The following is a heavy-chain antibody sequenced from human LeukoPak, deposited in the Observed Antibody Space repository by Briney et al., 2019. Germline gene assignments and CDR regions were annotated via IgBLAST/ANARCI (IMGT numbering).Heavy chain of an antibody. D-gene: IGHD2-2*01. CDR1: GFTFDDYA. CDR2: ITWNSGSM. J-gene: IGHJ4*02. Sequence: GRSLRLSCAASGFTFDDYAMHWVRQAPGKGLEWVSGITWNSGSMAYADSVKGRFTISRDNAKNSLYLQMNSLRAEDTAFYYCAKGCSCTNCPPDYWGQGTLVTVSS. CDR3: AKGCSCTNCPPDY. V-gene: IGHV3-9*01.